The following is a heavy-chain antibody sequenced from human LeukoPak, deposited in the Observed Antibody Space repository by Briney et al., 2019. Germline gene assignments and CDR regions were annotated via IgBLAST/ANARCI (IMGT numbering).Heavy chain of an antibody. Sequence: GGSLRLSCAASGFTFSSYSMNWVRQAPGKGLEWVSSISSSSSYIYYADSVKGRFTISRDNAKNSLYLQMNSLRAEDTAVYYCARGVNYYDSSGSIFRYWGQGTLVTVSS. V-gene: IGHV3-21*01. J-gene: IGHJ4*02. CDR3: ARGVNYYDSSGSIFRY. CDR1: GFTFSSYS. CDR2: ISSSSSYI. D-gene: IGHD3-22*01.